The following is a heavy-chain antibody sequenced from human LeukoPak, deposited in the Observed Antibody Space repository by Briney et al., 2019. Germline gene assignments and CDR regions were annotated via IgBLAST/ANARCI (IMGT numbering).Heavy chain of an antibody. D-gene: IGHD6-19*01. V-gene: IGHV3-11*04. J-gene: IGHJ6*03. CDR3: ARSPSVGWSYYYYMDV. Sequence: GGSLRLSCAASGFIFSDYYMSWIRQPPGRGLEWVAYIESYGTPMYYADSVEGRFTISRDNANSALYLHMNSLRAEDTAVYSCARSPSVGWSYYYYMDVWGKGTTVTVSS. CDR1: GFIFSDYY. CDR2: IESYGTPM.